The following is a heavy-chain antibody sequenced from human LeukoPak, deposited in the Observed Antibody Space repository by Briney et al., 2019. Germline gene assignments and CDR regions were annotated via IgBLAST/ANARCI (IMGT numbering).Heavy chain of an antibody. V-gene: IGHV4-59*11. D-gene: IGHD4-17*01. CDR2: ISYIGST. CDR3: ARDLVTVTKGFDI. Sequence: SETLSLTCAVSDDSFTSHYWTWIRQPPGKGLEWIGYISYIGSTNYNPSLKSRVTISIDTSKNQFSLKLSSVTAADTAVYYCARDLVTVTKGFDIWGQGTMVSVSS. CDR1: DDSFTSHY. J-gene: IGHJ3*02.